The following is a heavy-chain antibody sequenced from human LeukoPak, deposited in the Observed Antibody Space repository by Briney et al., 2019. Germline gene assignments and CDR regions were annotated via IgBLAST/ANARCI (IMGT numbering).Heavy chain of an antibody. D-gene: IGHD4-17*01. CDR2: ISSSSGSI. CDR3: ARDSQTLTTVTNWFDP. V-gene: IGHV3-21*01. J-gene: IGHJ5*02. CDR1: GFTFSIHT. Sequence: GGSLRLSCAASGFTFSIHTMNWVRQAPGKGLEWVSSISSSSGSIYYADPVKGRFTISRDNAKNSLYLQMNSLRAEDTAVYYCARDSQTLTTVTNWFDPWGQGTLVTVSS.